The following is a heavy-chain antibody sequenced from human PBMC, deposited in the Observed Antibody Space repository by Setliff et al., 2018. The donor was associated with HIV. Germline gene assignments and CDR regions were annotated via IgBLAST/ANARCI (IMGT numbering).Heavy chain of an antibody. V-gene: IGHV4-34*01. CDR1: GGSFSNYY. CDR3: ARGYSSSWYDS. J-gene: IGHJ5*01. CDR2: INHSGST. Sequence: SETLSLTCAVYGGSFSNYYWTWIRQPPGKGLEWLGEINHSGSTNYNPSLKNRVTISVDTSKNQFSLGLSSVTAADTAVYYCARGYSSSWYDSWGQGTLVTVSS. D-gene: IGHD6-13*01.